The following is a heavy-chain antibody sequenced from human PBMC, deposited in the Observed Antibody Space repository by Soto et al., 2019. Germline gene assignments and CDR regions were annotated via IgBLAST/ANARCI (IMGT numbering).Heavy chain of an antibody. CDR3: CGTIGVPFLSYGMDV. CDR1: GFTVSGSY. CDR2: MYSAGDT. J-gene: IGHJ6*02. V-gene: IGHV3-53*01. D-gene: IGHD3-10*01. Sequence: EVQLVESGGELTQPGGSLRLSCVASGFTVSGSYMTWVRQAPGKGLEWVSVMYSAGDTYYADSVKGRFTVSKDITENMFYLQMTSMRAEDTATYYCCGTIGVPFLSYGMDVWGHGTTVTVSS.